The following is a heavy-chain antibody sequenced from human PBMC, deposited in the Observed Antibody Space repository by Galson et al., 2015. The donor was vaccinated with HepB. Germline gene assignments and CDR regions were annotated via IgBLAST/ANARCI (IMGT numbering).Heavy chain of an antibody. CDR2: INPNSGDT. CDR1: GYTFTGYY. J-gene: IGHJ3*02. CDR3: ARKGSGMNAFDI. V-gene: IGHV1-2*04. Sequence: SVKVSCKASGYTFTGYYMHWVRQAPGQGLEWLGWINPNSGDTKYAQKFQGWVTMTRDTSNSTAYMELSRLKSDDTAVYYCARKGSGMNAFDIWGQGTMVTVSS.